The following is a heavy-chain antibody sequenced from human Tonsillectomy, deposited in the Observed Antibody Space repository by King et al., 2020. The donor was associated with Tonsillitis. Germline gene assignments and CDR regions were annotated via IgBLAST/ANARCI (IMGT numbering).Heavy chain of an antibody. Sequence: GQLVQSGAEVKKPGASVKVSCKASGDTFSTYDINWVRQATGQGLEWMGWMNPNSGNTGYAQKFQGRVTMTSNATISTAYMELSSLTSEDTAVYYCANGVKKDYDILTTYYASDKWGQGTLVTVSS. V-gene: IGHV1-8*01. J-gene: IGHJ4*02. D-gene: IGHD3-9*01. CDR2: MNPNSGNT. CDR1: GDTFSTYD. CDR3: ANGVKKDYDILTTYYASDK.